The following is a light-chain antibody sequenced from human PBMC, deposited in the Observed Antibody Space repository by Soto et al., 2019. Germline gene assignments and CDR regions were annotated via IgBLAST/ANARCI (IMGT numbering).Light chain of an antibody. CDR3: QQYGRSPWT. J-gene: IGKJ1*01. V-gene: IGKV3-20*01. Sequence: EIVLTQSPGTLSLSPGEGATLSCRASESVASSYLAWYQQIPGQAPRLLIYGASSRATGIPDRFSGSGSGTDFTLTITRLQPEDFAVCYCQQYGRSPWTSGQGTKVEI. CDR1: ESVASSY. CDR2: GAS.